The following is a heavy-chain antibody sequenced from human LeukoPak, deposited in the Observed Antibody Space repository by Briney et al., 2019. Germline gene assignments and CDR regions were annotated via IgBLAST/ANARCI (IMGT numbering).Heavy chain of an antibody. CDR2: IYHTGST. CDR1: GYSISSGYY. Sequence: SETLSLTYTVSGYSISSGYYWTWIRQPPGKGLEWIGNIYHTGSTNYKSPLKSRAAISLDTSKNQFSLKLNSVTAADTAVYYCARGYCSTTSCPYIWFDPWGQGTLVTVSS. V-gene: IGHV4-38-2*02. CDR3: ARGYCSTTSCPYIWFDP. D-gene: IGHD2-2*01. J-gene: IGHJ5*02.